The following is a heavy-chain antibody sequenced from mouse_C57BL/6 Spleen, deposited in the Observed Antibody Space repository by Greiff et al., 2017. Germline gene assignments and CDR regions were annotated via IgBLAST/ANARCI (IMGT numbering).Heavy chain of an antibody. V-gene: IGHV5-6*02. D-gene: IGHD4-1*01. CDR3: ARRWEDYAMDY. CDR1: GFTFSSYG. J-gene: IGHJ4*01. Sequence: EVKLVESGGDLVKPGGSLKLSCAASGFTFSSYGMSWVRQTPDKRLAWVATISSGGSYTYYPDSVKGRFTISRDNAKNTLYLQMSSLKSEDTAMYYCARRWEDYAMDYWGQGTSVTVSS. CDR2: ISSGGSYT.